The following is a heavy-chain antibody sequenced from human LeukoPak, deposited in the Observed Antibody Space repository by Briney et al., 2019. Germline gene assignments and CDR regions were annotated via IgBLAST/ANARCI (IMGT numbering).Heavy chain of an antibody. J-gene: IGHJ4*02. CDR1: GFTFSSYW. Sequence: EGSLRLSCAASGFTFSSYWMHWVRQAPGKGLVWVSRINSDGSSTSYPDSVKGRFTISRDNAKNTLYLQMNSLRAEDTAVYYCARGGEGSSSWYFDYWGQGTLVTVSS. CDR2: INSDGSST. CDR3: ARGGEGSSSWYFDY. V-gene: IGHV3-74*01. D-gene: IGHD6-13*01.